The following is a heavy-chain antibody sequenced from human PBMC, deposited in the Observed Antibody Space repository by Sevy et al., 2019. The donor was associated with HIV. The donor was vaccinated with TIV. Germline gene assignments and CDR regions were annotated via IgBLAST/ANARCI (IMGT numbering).Heavy chain of an antibody. Sequence: GGSLRLSCVVSGTIFTSSGMHWVRQAPGKGLEWVAVISYHGRDKFYADSVKGRFTISRDNSKNILYLQMNGLRIEDTAVYYCAKDFTGYNGMDVWGQGTMVTVSS. CDR3: AKDFTGYNGMDV. CDR2: ISYHGRDK. D-gene: IGHD3-9*01. J-gene: IGHJ6*02. V-gene: IGHV3-30*18. CDR1: GTIFTSSG.